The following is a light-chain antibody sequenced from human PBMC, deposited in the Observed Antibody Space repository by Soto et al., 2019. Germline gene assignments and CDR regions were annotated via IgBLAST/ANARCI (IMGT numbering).Light chain of an antibody. V-gene: IGKV1-39*01. J-gene: IGKJ2*01. Sequence: DIQMTQSPSSLSASVGDRVTITCRASQTISFYLNWWQQKPGQAPRLLIYAASTLQTGVPSRFSGSGYGTDFTLTIGSLQPGDFATYYCQQSYNTPRTFGQGTKLEI. CDR1: QTISFY. CDR3: QQSYNTPRT. CDR2: AAS.